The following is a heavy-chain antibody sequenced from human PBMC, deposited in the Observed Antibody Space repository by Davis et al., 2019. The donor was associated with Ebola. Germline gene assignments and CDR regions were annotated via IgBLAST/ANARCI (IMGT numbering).Heavy chain of an antibody. CDR3: ARQRLIHTFFDY. V-gene: IGHV1-18*01. CDR2: INPHNGNT. CDR1: GYTFTSYG. D-gene: IGHD2-2*02. J-gene: IGHJ4*02. Sequence: AASVKVSCKASGYTFTSYGISWVRQAPGQGLEWMGWINPHNGNTNYAQNVQGRVIMTSDTATTTAYMEVGSLRSDDTAVYYCARQRLIHTFFDYWGQGTLVTVSS.